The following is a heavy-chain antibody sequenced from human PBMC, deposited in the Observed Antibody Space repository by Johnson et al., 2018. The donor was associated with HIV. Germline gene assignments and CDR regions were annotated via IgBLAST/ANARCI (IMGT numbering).Heavy chain of an antibody. CDR1: GFTVSSNY. J-gene: IGHJ3*02. V-gene: IGHV3-20*04. CDR2: ITWNGGST. CDR3: ARVTGGYYSSSFGNAFDI. Sequence: VQLVESGGGLVQPGGSLRLSCAASGFTVSSNYMSWVRQAPGKGLEWVSGITWNGGSTGYADSVKGRLTVSRGNAKNSLYLQMNSLRAEDTALYYCARVTGGYYSSSFGNAFDIWGQGTMVTVSS. D-gene: IGHD6-6*01.